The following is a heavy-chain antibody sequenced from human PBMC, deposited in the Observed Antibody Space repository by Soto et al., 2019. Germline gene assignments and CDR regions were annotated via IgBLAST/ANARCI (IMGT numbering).Heavy chain of an antibody. V-gene: IGHV3-30-3*01. J-gene: IGHJ4*02. CDR3: ARLGRRGSFLAGYFDY. Sequence: GGSLRLSCAASGFTFSSYAMHWVRQAPGKGLEWVAVISYDGSNKYYADSVKGRFTISRDNSKNTLYLQMNSLRAEDTAVYYCARLGRRGSFLAGYFDYWGQGTLVTVSS. CDR2: ISYDGSNK. D-gene: IGHD6-13*01. CDR1: GFTFSSYA.